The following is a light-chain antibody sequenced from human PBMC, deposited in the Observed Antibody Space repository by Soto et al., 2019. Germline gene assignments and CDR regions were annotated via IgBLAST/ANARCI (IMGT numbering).Light chain of an antibody. J-gene: IGLJ1*01. CDR3: AAWDDNLNAYV. CDR2: DVS. Sequence: QSALTQPASMSGSPGQSVTISCAGTSSDIGGYNYVSWYQHHPGKAPKLIIYDVSSRPSGVSHRFSGSKSGNTASLTINGLRSDDEADYYCAAWDDNLNAYVFGSGTKLTVL. CDR1: SSDIGGYNY. V-gene: IGLV2-14*01.